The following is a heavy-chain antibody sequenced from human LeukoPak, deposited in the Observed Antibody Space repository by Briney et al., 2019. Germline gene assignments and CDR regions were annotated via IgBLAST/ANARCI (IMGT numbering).Heavy chain of an antibody. CDR2: ISSSSDYI. V-gene: IGHV3-21*01. D-gene: IGHD3-10*01. CDR3: HPHYYCSGSLSWLDP. CDR1: GFIFSSYS. Sequence: PGGSLTLSCAASGFIFSSYSMNWVRQAPGKGLEWVSSISSSSDYIYYADSVKGRFTISRDNAKNSLYLQMNSLRAEDTAVYYCHPHYYCSGSLSWLDPWGQGTLVTVSS. J-gene: IGHJ5*02.